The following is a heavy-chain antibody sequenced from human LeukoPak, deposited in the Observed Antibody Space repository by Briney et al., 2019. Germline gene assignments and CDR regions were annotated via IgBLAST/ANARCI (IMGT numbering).Heavy chain of an antibody. CDR3: ASSVKGQLVHWFDP. D-gene: IGHD6-6*01. CDR1: GFTFSSYE. V-gene: IGHV3-30*04. J-gene: IGHJ5*02. Sequence: QAGGSLRLSCAASGFTFSSYEMNWVRQAPGKGLEWVAVISYDGSNKYYADSVKGRFTISRDNSKNTLYLQMNNLRAEDTAVYYCASSVKGQLVHWFDPWGQGTLVTVSS. CDR2: ISYDGSNK.